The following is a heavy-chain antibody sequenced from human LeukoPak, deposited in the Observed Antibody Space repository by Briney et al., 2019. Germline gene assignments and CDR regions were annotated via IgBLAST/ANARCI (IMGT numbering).Heavy chain of an antibody. Sequence: GASVKVSCKASGYTFTGYYMHWVRQAPGQGLEWMGWINPNSGGTNYAQKFQGRVTMTRDTSISTAYVELSRLRSDDTAVYYCARDEGYCSSTSCYGTPIQNYYFDYWGQGTLVTVSS. CDR3: ARDEGYCSSTSCYGTPIQNYYFDY. D-gene: IGHD2-2*01. J-gene: IGHJ4*02. CDR2: INPNSGGT. V-gene: IGHV1-2*02. CDR1: GYTFTGYY.